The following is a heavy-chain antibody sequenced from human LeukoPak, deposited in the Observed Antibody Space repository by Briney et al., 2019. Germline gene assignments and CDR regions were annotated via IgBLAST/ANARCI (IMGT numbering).Heavy chain of an antibody. Sequence: SETLSLTCTVSGGSISSYYWSWIRQPPGKGREWIGYIYYSGGTDYNPSLKSRVTISVDTSKNQFSLKLSSVTAADTAVYYCARVKRKYCSGGSCYSSGWYFDYWGQGTLVTVSS. D-gene: IGHD2-15*01. V-gene: IGHV4-59*01. J-gene: IGHJ4*02. CDR2: IYYSGGT. CDR3: ARVKRKYCSGGSCYSSGWYFDY. CDR1: GGSISSYY.